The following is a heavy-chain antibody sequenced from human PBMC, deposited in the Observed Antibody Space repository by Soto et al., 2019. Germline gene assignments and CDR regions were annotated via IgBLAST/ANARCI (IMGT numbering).Heavy chain of an antibody. CDR2: IIPIFGTA. Sequence: SVKVSCKASGGTFSSYAISWVRQAPGQGLEWMGGIIPIFGTANYAQKFQGRVTITADESTSTAYMELSSLRSEDTAVYYCATLYYDILTGDPDDAFDIWGQGTMVTVSS. J-gene: IGHJ3*02. D-gene: IGHD3-9*01. CDR3: ATLYYDILTGDPDDAFDI. CDR1: GGTFSSYA. V-gene: IGHV1-69*13.